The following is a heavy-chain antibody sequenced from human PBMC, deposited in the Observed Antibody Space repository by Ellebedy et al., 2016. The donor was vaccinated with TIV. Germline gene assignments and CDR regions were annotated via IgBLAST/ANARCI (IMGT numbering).Heavy chain of an antibody. Sequence: SETLSLTXTVSRGPITSYSWHWIRQPPGGGLEWVGYVYYTGRTSYNPSLASRVTISIDTSKKRFSLKLTSVTAADAAVYYCAREGSFTLDYWGQGTQVTVSS. J-gene: IGHJ4*02. CDR2: VYYTGRT. CDR3: AREGSFTLDY. D-gene: IGHD3-3*02. V-gene: IGHV4-59*01. CDR1: RGPITSYS.